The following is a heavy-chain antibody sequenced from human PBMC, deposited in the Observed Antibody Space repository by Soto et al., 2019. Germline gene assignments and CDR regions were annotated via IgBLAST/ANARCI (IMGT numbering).Heavy chain of an antibody. CDR2: ISSSGSTI. CDR3: ARDRNYYEGDAFDI. Sequence: QVQLVESGGGLVPPGGSLRLSCAASGFTFSDYYMSWIRPAPGKGLVWVSYISSSGSTIYYADSVKGRFTISGDNAKNSLYRQMNSLRAEDTAVYYCARDRNYYEGDAFDIWGQGTMVTVAA. J-gene: IGHJ3*02. CDR1: GFTFSDYY. V-gene: IGHV3-11*01. D-gene: IGHD3-22*01.